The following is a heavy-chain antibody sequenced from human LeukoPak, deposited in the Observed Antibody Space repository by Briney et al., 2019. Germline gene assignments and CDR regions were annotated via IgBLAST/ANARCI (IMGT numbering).Heavy chain of an antibody. J-gene: IGHJ4*02. Sequence: GSLRLSCAASGFTFCSYAMNWVRQAPGKGLEWVAGISSGDRTFHAESVKGRFTISRDKSKDTLYLQMNSLRAEDTAVYYCAKDATASPYFHWFDNWGQGTQVIVSS. CDR2: ISSGDRT. CDR3: AKDATASPYFHWFDN. CDR1: GFTFCSYA. V-gene: IGHV3-23*01. D-gene: IGHD3-9*01.